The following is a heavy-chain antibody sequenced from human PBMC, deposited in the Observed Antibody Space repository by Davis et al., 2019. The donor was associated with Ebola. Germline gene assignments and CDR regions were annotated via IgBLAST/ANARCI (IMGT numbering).Heavy chain of an antibody. CDR2: IYYSGST. CDR1: GCSISSSSYY. CDR3: ARLGNYYYYGMDV. D-gene: IGHD7-27*01. J-gene: IGHJ6*02. V-gene: IGHV4-39*01. Sequence: SETLSLTCTVSGCSISSSSYYWGWIRQPPGKGLEWIGSIYYSGSTYYNPSLKSRVTISVDTSKNQFSLKLSSVTAADTAVYYCARLGNYYYYGMDVWGQGTTVTVSS.